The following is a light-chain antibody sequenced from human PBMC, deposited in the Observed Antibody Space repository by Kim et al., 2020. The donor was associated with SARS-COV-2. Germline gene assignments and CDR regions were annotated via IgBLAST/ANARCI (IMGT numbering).Light chain of an antibody. V-gene: IGKV3-20*01. CDR1: QSVTRGC. J-gene: IGKJ2*01. CDR3: QQHGSSPYT. CDR2: GAS. Sequence: LSPGERRTLTRRASQSVTRGCLAWDQHNPGHAHRLLIYGASTRATGIPDRFSGSGSGTDFTLTISRVEPEDFAVYYCQQHGSSPYTFGQGTKLEI.